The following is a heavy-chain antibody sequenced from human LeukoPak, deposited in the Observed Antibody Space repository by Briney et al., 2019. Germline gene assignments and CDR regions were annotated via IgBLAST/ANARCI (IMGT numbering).Heavy chain of an antibody. J-gene: IGHJ4*02. CDR3: AKDYNYDFWSGYFDY. Sequence: PGGSLRLSCAASGFTFSSYAMSWVRQAPGKGREWVSAISGSGGSTYYADSVEGRFTISRDNSKNALYLQMNSLRAEDTAVYYCAKDYNYDFWSGYFDYWGQGTLVAVSS. D-gene: IGHD3-3*01. CDR2: ISGSGGST. V-gene: IGHV3-23*01. CDR1: GFTFSSYA.